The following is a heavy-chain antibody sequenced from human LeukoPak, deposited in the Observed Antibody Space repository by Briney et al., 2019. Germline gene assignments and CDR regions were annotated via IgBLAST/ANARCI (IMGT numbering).Heavy chain of an antibody. J-gene: IGHJ4*02. D-gene: IGHD3-22*01. V-gene: IGHV4-39*01. Sequence: WIRQPPGKGLEWIGSIYYSGSTYYNPSLKSRVTISVDTSKNQFSLKLSSVTAADTAVYYCAPYYYDSSGYYSYFDYWGQGTLVTVSS. CDR2: IYYSGST. CDR3: APYYYDSSGYYSYFDY.